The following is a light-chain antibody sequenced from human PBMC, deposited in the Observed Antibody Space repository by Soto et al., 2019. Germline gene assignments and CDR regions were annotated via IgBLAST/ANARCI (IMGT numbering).Light chain of an antibody. CDR3: RSYTSSATPVV. V-gene: IGLV2-14*01. CDR1: SSDVGGYNY. Sequence: QSALTQPASVSGSPGQSITISCTGTSSDVGGYNYVSWYQQHPGKAPKLMIYEVSNRPSGVSNRFSGSKSGNTASLTISGLRAEDEDDYYCRSYTSSATPVVFGGGTKLTVL. CDR2: EVS. J-gene: IGLJ2*01.